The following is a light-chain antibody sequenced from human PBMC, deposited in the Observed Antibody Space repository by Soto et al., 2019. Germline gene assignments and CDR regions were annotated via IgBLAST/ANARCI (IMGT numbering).Light chain of an antibody. V-gene: IGKV3-15*01. Sequence: IVMTQSPATLSVSPGERATLSCRASQILSSNLAWYQQKPGQAPRLLIYDVSTRATGIPVRFSGSGSGTDFTLTISSLEPEDSAVYYCQQRHMWPITFGQGTRLEIK. J-gene: IGKJ5*01. CDR1: QILSSN. CDR2: DVS. CDR3: QQRHMWPIT.